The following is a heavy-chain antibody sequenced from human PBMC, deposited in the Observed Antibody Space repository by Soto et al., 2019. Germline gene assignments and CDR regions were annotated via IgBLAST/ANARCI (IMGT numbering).Heavy chain of an antibody. CDR1: GDSISTADYY. CDR2: GYYSGNT. V-gene: IGHV4-30-4*01. J-gene: IGHJ4*02. CDR3: ARGIYSTSSFFDS. D-gene: IGHD6-6*01. Sequence: SETLSLTCTVSGDSISTADYYWKWIRHPPGKGLEWIGYGYYSGNTYYIPSLKSRVTISVDTSKNQISLKLNSVTAADTAVYYCARGIYSTSSFFDSWGQGTLVTVSS.